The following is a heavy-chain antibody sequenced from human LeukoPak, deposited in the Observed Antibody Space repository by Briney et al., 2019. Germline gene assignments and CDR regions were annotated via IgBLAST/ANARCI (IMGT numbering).Heavy chain of an antibody. CDR3: ASPTTVANYYYYGMDV. CDR1: GGSISSGGYY. V-gene: IGHV4-31*03. D-gene: IGHD4-23*01. CDR2: IYYSGST. J-gene: IGHJ6*02. Sequence: SETLSLTCTVSGGSISSGGYYWSWIRQHPGKGLEWIGYIYYSGSTYYNPSLKSRVTISVDTSKNQFSLKLSSVTAADTAVYYCASPTTVANYYYYGMDVWGQGTTVTVSS.